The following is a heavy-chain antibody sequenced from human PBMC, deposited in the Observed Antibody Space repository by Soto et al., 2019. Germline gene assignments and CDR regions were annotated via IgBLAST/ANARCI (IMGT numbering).Heavy chain of an antibody. D-gene: IGHD3-9*01. V-gene: IGHV4-59*01. CDR3: ARVYYDILTGYYIMNNAYYYYYMDV. CDR2: IYYSGST. Sequence: PSETLSLTCTVSGGSISSYYWSWIRQPPGKGLEWIGYIYYSGSTNYNPSLKSRVTISVDTSKNQFSLKLSSVTAADTAVYYCARVYYDILTGYYIMNNAYYYYYMDVWGKGTTVTVSS. J-gene: IGHJ6*03. CDR1: GGSISSYY.